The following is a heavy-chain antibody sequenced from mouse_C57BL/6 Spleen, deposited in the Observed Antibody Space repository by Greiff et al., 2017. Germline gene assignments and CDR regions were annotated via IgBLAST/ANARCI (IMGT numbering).Heavy chain of an antibody. Sequence: VKVVESGPGLVAPSQSLSITCTVSGFSLTCYGVSWVRQPPGKGLEWLGVIWGDVSTNYHSALISRLSISKDNSKSQVFLKLNSLQPDDTATYYCAKPDLTGSWFAYWGQGTLVTVSA. D-gene: IGHD4-1*01. CDR3: AKPDLTGSWFAY. CDR2: IWGDVST. CDR1: GFSLTCYG. J-gene: IGHJ3*01. V-gene: IGHV2-3*01.